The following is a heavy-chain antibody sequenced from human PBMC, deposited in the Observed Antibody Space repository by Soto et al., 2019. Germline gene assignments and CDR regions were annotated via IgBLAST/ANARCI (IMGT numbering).Heavy chain of an antibody. CDR1: GGSIGSGNYY. CDR2: IHYSGGS. J-gene: IGHJ4*02. Sequence: PSETLSLTCTVSGGSIGSGNYYWNWVRQVPGKALERIGYIHYSGGSYYTPSLKSRVTISVDTSKNQFSLKLSSVTAADTAVYYCASLTYYYDSSGYFDYWGQGTLVTVSS. D-gene: IGHD3-22*01. V-gene: IGHV4-31*03. CDR3: ASLTYYYDSSGYFDY.